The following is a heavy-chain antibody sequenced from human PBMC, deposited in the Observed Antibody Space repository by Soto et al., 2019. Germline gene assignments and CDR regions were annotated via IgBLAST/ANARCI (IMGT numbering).Heavy chain of an antibody. CDR1: GFTFSSYG. V-gene: IGHV3-33*01. J-gene: IGHJ4*02. CDR3: ARGGSGWELLDPLDY. D-gene: IGHD1-26*01. CDR2: IWYDGSNK. Sequence: QVQLVESGGGVVQPGRSLRLSCAASGFTFSSYGMHWVRQAPGKGLVWVEVIWYDGSNKYYADSVKGRFTISRDNSKNTLYLQMNSLRGEDTAVYYCARGGSGWELLDPLDYWGQGTLVTVSS.